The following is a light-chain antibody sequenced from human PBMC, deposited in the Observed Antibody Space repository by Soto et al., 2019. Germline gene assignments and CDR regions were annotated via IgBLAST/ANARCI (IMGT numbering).Light chain of an antibody. Sequence: EIVLTQSPVTLSVSPGERVTLSCRASQRLSSNLAWYQQRPGQAPRLLIYGASIRATDIPARFIGSGSGTEFTLTISSLQSEDFATYYCQQSYSTPRTFGQGTKLEIK. CDR2: GAS. J-gene: IGKJ2*02. V-gene: IGKV3-15*01. CDR3: QQSYSTPRT. CDR1: QRLSSN.